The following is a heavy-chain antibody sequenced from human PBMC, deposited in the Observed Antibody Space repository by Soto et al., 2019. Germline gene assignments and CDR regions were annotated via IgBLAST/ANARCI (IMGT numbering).Heavy chain of an antibody. J-gene: IGHJ4*02. V-gene: IGHV3-74*01. Sequence: PGGSLRLSCAASGFTFRSFTMNWVRQAPGKGLEWVSRINDDGISTNYADSVKGRFTISRDNAKNTLYLQLNALRVEDTAVYYCTRGPRSTSTGTGAFWGQGTLVTVS. D-gene: IGHD1-1*01. CDR1: GFTFRSFT. CDR3: TRGPRSTSTGTGAF. CDR2: INDDGIST.